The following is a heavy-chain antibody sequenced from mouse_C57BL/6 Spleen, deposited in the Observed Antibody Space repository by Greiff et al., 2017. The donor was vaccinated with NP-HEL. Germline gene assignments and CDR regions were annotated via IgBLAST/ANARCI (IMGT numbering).Heavy chain of an antibody. CDR3: ARGDYYGSSFPLDY. CDR1: GYTFTDYY. V-gene: IGHV1-76*01. Sequence: VQLVESGAELVRPGASVKLSCKASGYTFTDYYINWVKQRPGQGLEWIARIYPGSGNTYYNEKFKGKATLTAEKSSSTAYMQLSSLTSEDSAVYFCARGDYYGSSFPLDYWGQGTTLTVSS. CDR2: IYPGSGNT. J-gene: IGHJ2*01. D-gene: IGHD1-1*01.